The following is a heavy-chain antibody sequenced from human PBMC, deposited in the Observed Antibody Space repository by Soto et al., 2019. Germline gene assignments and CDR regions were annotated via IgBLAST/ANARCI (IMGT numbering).Heavy chain of an antibody. CDR3: RIFGLRDGMDV. Sequence: QVQLVQSGAEVKKPGASVKVSCKASGYTFTSYGISWVRQAPGQGLEWMGWISAYNGNTNYAQKLQGRVTMTTDTSTSAAYMQLRSLRSDDTGVYYWRIFGLRDGMDVWGQVTTVTVSS. J-gene: IGHJ6*02. CDR2: ISAYNGNT. CDR1: GYTFTSYG. V-gene: IGHV1-18*01. D-gene: IGHD3-10*01.